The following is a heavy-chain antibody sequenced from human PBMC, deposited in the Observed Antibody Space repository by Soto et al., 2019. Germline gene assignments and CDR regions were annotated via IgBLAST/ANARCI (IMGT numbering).Heavy chain of an antibody. D-gene: IGHD4-4*01. CDR2: IYSGGST. Sequence: GGSLRLSCAASGFTVSSNYMSWVRQAPGKGLEWVSVIYSGGSTYYADSMKGRFTISRDNSKNTLYLQMNSLRAEDTAVYYCARDLRYPYSNFGYWGQGTLVTVSS. CDR3: ARDLRYPYSNFGY. CDR1: GFTVSSNY. J-gene: IGHJ4*02. V-gene: IGHV3-66*02.